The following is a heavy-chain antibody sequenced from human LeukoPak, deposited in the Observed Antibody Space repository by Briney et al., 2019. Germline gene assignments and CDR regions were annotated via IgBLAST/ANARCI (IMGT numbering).Heavy chain of an antibody. V-gene: IGHV3-23*01. CDR3: AKDRGRYYDSSGYYWGYYFDS. J-gene: IGHJ4*02. Sequence: GGSLRLSCAASGFTFSTYVVNWVRQAPGKGLEWVSTISGSGGTTYYADSVKGRFTISRDNSKNTLYLQMSSLRAEDTAVYYCAKDRGRYYDSSGYYWGYYFDSWGQGILVTVSS. D-gene: IGHD3-22*01. CDR1: GFTFSTYV. CDR2: ISGSGGTT.